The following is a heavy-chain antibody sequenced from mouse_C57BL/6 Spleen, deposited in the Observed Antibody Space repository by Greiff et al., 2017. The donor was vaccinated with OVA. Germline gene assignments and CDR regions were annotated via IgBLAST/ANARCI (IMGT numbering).Heavy chain of an antibody. CDR3: ARAYYGLLYFDV. V-gene: IGHV3-6*01. Sequence: EVQLQESGPGLVKPSQSLSLTCSVTGYSITSGYYWNWIRQFPGNKLEWMGYISYDGSNNYNPSLKNRISITRDTSKNQFFLKLNSVTTEDTATYYCARAYYGLLYFDVWGTGTTVTVSS. J-gene: IGHJ1*03. D-gene: IGHD1-1*01. CDR2: ISYDGSN. CDR1: GYSITSGYY.